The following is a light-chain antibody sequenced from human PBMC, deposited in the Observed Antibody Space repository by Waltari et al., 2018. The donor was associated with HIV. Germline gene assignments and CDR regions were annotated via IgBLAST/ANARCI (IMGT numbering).Light chain of an antibody. CDR2: GAS. Sequence: ETVMTPTPATLSVSPGERATLSCRASQSVGSYLAWYQQQPGQAPRLLLYGASTRATGIPARFSGSGSGTEFTITISSLQSEDFAVYYCQQYNNWPPLTFGGGTKVEIK. CDR3: QQYNNWPPLT. J-gene: IGKJ4*01. V-gene: IGKV3-15*01. CDR1: QSVGSY.